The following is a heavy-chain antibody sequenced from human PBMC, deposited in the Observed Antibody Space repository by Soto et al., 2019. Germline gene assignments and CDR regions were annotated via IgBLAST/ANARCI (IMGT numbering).Heavy chain of an antibody. D-gene: IGHD2-21*02. J-gene: IGHJ4*02. V-gene: IGHV3-74*01. CDR2: INGDGRVT. CDR3: ARAPHDGGNSGAGDY. CDR1: GFTFSHYW. Sequence: EVQLVESGGGLVQPGGSLRLSCAASGFTFSHYWIHWARQVPGKGLVWVSRINGDGRVTHYADSVNGRFIISRDNAKNTALLQMNRLRVEDTGVYYCARAPHDGGNSGAGDYLGQGTLVSVSS.